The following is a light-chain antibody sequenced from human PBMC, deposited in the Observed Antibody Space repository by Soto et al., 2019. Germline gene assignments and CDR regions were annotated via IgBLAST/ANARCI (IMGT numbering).Light chain of an antibody. CDR3: QQRSNWPGIT. CDR2: DAS. J-gene: IGKJ5*01. Sequence: EIVLTQSPATLSLSPGERDTLSCRASQSVSSYLARYQQKPGQAPRLLIYDASNRATGIPARFSGSGSGTDFTLTISSLEPEDFAVYYCQQRSNWPGITFGQGTRLEIK. V-gene: IGKV3-11*01. CDR1: QSVSSY.